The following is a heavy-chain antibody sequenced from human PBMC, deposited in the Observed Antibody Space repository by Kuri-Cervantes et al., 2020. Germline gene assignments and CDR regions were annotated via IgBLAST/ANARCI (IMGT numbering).Heavy chain of an antibody. CDR3: AKDNIRYYDILTGLVY. CDR2: ISYDGSNK. D-gene: IGHD3-9*01. V-gene: IGHV3-30*04. J-gene: IGHJ4*02. CDR1: GFTFSSYA. Sequence: GESLKISCAASGFTFSSYAIHWVRQAPGKGLEWVAVISYDGSNKYYADSVKGRFTISRDNSKNTLYLQMNSLRAEDTAVYYCAKDNIRYYDILTGLVYWGQGTLVTVSS.